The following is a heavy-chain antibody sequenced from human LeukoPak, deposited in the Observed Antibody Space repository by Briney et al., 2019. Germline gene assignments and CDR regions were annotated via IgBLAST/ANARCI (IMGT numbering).Heavy chain of an antibody. Sequence: ASVKVSCKASGYTFTSYGISWVRQAPGQGLEWMGWISAYNGNTNYAQKLQGRVTMTTDTSTSTAYMELRSLRSDDTAVYYCARFIAAASFSVYYGMDVGGQGTTVTVSS. V-gene: IGHV1-18*01. CDR1: GYTFTSYG. J-gene: IGHJ6*02. CDR2: ISAYNGNT. CDR3: ARFIAAASFSVYYGMDV. D-gene: IGHD6-13*01.